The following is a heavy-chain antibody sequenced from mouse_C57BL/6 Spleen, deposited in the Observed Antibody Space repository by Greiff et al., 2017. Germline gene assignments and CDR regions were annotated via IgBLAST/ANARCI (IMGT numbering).Heavy chain of an antibody. D-gene: IGHD2-5*01. Sequence: QVQLQQPGAELVRPGSSVKLSCKASGYTFTSYWMDWVKQRPGQGLEWIGNIYPSDSETHYNQKFKDKATLTADKSSSTAYMQLSSLTSEDSAVYYCARALDSNYERGFDYWGQGTTLTVSS. CDR2: IYPSDSET. V-gene: IGHV1-61*01. J-gene: IGHJ2*01. CDR1: GYTFTSYW. CDR3: ARALDSNYERGFDY.